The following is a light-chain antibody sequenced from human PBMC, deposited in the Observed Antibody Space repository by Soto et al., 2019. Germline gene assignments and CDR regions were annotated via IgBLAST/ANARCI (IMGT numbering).Light chain of an antibody. CDR2: DAS. J-gene: IGKJ4*01. CDR1: QSVSSY. CDR3: QQRSDWPLT. V-gene: IGKV3-11*01. Sequence: EIELTQSPDTLSLCPGERATVCFGASQSVSSYLAWYQQKPGQAPRLLIYDASNRATGIPARFSGSGSGTDFTLTISSLEPEDFAVYYCQQRSDWPLTFGGGTKVDIK.